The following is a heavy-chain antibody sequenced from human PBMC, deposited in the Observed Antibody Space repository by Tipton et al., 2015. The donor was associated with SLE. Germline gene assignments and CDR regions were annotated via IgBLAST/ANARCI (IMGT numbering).Heavy chain of an antibody. J-gene: IGHJ2*01. Sequence: SLRLSCAASGFTFSSYWMSWVRQAPGKGLEWVSGISGSGGSTYYADSVKGRFTISRDNSKNTLYLQMNSLRAEDTAVYYCAKDKEYRSGWTGVWYFDLWGRGTLVTVSS. CDR1: GFTFSSYW. V-gene: IGHV3-23*01. CDR2: ISGSGGST. CDR3: AKDKEYRSGWTGVWYFDL. D-gene: IGHD6-19*01.